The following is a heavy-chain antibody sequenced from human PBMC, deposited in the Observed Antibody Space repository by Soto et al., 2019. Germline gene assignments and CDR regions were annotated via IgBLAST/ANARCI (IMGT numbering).Heavy chain of an antibody. V-gene: IGHV1-2*02. D-gene: IGHD5-18*01. J-gene: IGHJ6*02. CDR2: INPNSGGK. CDR1: GYTFTGYY. CDR3: ARTQIQLWLPRQYGMDV. Sequence: ASVKVSCKASGYTFTGYYMHWLRQAPGQGLEWKGWINPNSGGKNYGQKFQGRVTMTRDTSISTAYMEMSRLRSEDTAVYYCARTQIQLWLPRQYGMDVWGQGTTVTVSS.